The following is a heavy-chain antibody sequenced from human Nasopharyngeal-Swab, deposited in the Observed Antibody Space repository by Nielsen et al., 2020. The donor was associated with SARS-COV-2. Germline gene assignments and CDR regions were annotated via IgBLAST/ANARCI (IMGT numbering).Heavy chain of an antibody. Sequence: GESLKISCVVSGFTFSDHWMNWVRQAPGKGLEWVAVISYDGSNKYYADSVKGRFTISRDNSKNTLYLQMNSLRAEDTAVYYCAKVSTVYGMDVWGQGTTVTVSS. D-gene: IGHD1-14*01. CDR2: ISYDGSNK. V-gene: IGHV3-30*18. CDR1: GFTFSDHW. CDR3: AKVSTVYGMDV. J-gene: IGHJ6*02.